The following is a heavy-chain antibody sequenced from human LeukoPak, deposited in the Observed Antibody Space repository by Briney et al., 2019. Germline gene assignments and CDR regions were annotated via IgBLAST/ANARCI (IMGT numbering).Heavy chain of an antibody. CDR2: ISSSSSYI. CDR3: ARDEGGGYDTYFDY. CDR1: GFTFSSYS. J-gene: IGHJ4*02. D-gene: IGHD5-12*01. V-gene: IGHV3-21*01. Sequence: GGSLRLSCAASGFTFSSYSMNWVRQAPGKGLEWVSSISSSSSYIHYADSVKGRFTISRDNAKNSLYLQMNSLRAEDTAVYYCARDEGGGYDTYFDYWGQGTLVTVSS.